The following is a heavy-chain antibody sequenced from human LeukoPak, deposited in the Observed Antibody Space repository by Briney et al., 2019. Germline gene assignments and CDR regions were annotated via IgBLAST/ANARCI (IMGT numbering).Heavy chain of an antibody. CDR2: IRSGSATT. D-gene: IGHD1-7*01. Sequence: PGGSLRLSCAASGFTFSNFAMSWVRQAPGQGLEWVSTIRSGSATTYYADSVKGRFTISRDNSKNTLYLQMNSLRAGDTAVYYCAKGGTGTTDWFDPWGQGTLVTVSS. J-gene: IGHJ5*02. CDR1: GFTFSNFA. V-gene: IGHV3-23*01. CDR3: AKGGTGTTDWFDP.